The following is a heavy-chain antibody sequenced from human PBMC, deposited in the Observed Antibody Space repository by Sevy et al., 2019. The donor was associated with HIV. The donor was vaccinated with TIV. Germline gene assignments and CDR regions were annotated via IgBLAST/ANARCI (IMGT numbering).Heavy chain of an antibody. CDR1: GYTFASYG. CDR2: VTPYNGHK. V-gene: IGHV1-18*01. CDR3: ARCLGGLRSWEYNWCVP. J-gene: IGHJ5*02. Sequence: ASVKVSCKASGYTFASYGISWVRQAPGQGLEWMGWVTPYNGHKKYAQKLQGRVTMTTDTSTSTAYMELRSLRSDDTAVYYFARCLGGLRSWEYNWCVPWGQGNLVTVSS. D-gene: IGHD1-26*01.